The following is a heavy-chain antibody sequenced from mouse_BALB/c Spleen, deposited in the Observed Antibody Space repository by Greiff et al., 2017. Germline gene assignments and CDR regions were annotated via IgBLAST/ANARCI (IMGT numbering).Heavy chain of an antibody. J-gene: IGHJ2*01. D-gene: IGHD2-12*01. CDR2: ISSGSSTI. CDR3: ARTRVLRRGLDY. Sequence: EVQLVESGGGLVQPGGSRKLSCAASGFTFSSFGMHWVRQAPEKGLECVAYISSGSSTIYYADTVKGRFTISRDNPKNTLFLQMTSLRSEDTAMYYCARTRVLRRGLDYWGQGSTLTVSS. V-gene: IGHV5-17*02. CDR1: GFTFSSFG.